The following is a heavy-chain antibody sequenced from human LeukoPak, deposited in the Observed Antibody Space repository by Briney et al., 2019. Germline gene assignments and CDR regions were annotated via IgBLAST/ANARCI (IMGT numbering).Heavy chain of an antibody. V-gene: IGHV3-48*04. CDR1: GFTFSSYS. CDR2: ISSSSSTI. CDR3: ARDDLEWLFLSAFDI. D-gene: IGHD3-3*01. J-gene: IGHJ3*02. Sequence: GGSLRLSCAASGFTFSSYSMNWVRQAPGKGLEWVSYISSSSSTIYYADSVKGRFTISRDNAKNSLYLQMNSLRAEDTAVYYCARDDLEWLFLSAFDIWGQGTMVTVSS.